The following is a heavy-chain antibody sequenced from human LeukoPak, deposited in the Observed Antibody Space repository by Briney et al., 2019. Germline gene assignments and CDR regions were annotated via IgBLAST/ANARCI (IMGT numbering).Heavy chain of an antibody. CDR1: GFTFSSYW. CDR3: ARVRYSGSYEGAFDI. CDR2: INSDGSST. Sequence: GGSLRLSCAASGFTFSSYWMHWVRQAPGQGLVWVSRINSDGSSTSYADSVKGRFTISRDNAKNTLYLQMNSLRAEDTAVYYCARVRYSGSYEGAFDIWGQGTMVTVSS. V-gene: IGHV3-74*01. J-gene: IGHJ3*02. D-gene: IGHD1-26*01.